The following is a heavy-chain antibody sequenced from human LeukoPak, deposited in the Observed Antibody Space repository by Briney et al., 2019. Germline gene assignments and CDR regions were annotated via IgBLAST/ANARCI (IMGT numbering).Heavy chain of an antibody. D-gene: IGHD4-17*01. CDR1: GFTVSSNY. CDR2: ISSSGSTI. V-gene: IGHV3-11*01. CDR3: ARGNDYGDYEDY. Sequence: GGSLRLSCAASGFTVSSNYMSWVRQAPGKGLEWVSYISSSGSTIYYADSVKGRFTISRDNAKNSLYLQMNSLRAEDTAVYYCARGNDYGDYEDYWGQGTLVTVSS. J-gene: IGHJ4*02.